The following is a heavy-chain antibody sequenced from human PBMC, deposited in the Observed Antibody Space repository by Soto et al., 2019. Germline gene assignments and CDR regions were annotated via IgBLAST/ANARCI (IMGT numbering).Heavy chain of an antibody. CDR1: GYTFSTSG. D-gene: IGHD2-15*01. CDR3: ARAGAAPYYYYGMDV. V-gene: IGHV1-18*01. CDR2: ISTYNGDT. Sequence: QVQLVQSGAEVRKPGASVKVSCKASGYTFSTSGMSRLRQAPGQGLEWMGWISTYNGDTNDAPKFQDRVTMTSDTSTSTVYMELRSLRSDDTAVYYYARAGAAPYYYYGMDVWGQGTRVTVSS. J-gene: IGHJ6*02.